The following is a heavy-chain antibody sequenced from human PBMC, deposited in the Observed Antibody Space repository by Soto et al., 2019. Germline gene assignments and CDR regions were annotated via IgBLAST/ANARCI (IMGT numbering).Heavy chain of an antibody. CDR3: ARDRGYCSGGSCYARYYYYYYGMDV. D-gene: IGHD2-15*01. Sequence: GGSLRLSCAASGFTFSSYSMNWVRQAPGKGLEWVSSICSSSSYIYYADSVKGRFTISRDNAKNSLYLQMNSLRAEDTAVYYCARDRGYCSGGSCYARYYYYYYGMDVWGQGTTVTVSS. J-gene: IGHJ6*02. CDR2: ICSSSSYI. CDR1: GFTFSSYS. V-gene: IGHV3-21*01.